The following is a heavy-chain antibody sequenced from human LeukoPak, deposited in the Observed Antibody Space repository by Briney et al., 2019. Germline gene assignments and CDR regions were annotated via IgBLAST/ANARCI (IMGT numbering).Heavy chain of an antibody. CDR3: ATLIAAHYDWFDP. V-gene: IGHV1-24*01. Sequence: ASVKVSCKVSGYTLTELSMHWVRQAPGKGLEWMGGFDPEDGETIYAQKFQGRVTMTEDTSTGTAYMELSSLRSEDTAVYYCATLIAAHYDWFDPWGQGTLVTVSS. CDR1: GYTLTELS. CDR2: FDPEDGET. J-gene: IGHJ5*02. D-gene: IGHD6-6*01.